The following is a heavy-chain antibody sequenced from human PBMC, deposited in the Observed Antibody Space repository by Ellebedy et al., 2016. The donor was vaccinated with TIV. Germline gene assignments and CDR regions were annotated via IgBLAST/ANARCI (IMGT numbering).Heavy chain of an antibody. CDR3: TRRYRYGLY. V-gene: IGHV3-49*03. CDR2: IGSKTYGVTT. J-gene: IGHJ4*02. D-gene: IGHD5-18*01. CDR1: GFTFDDYA. Sequence: GESLKISCTASGFTFDDYAMSWFRQAPGKGLEWVGFIGSKTYGVTTAYATSVKGRFTISRDDSKSIAYLQMNSLKSEDTAVYYCTRRYRYGLYWGQGTLVTVSS.